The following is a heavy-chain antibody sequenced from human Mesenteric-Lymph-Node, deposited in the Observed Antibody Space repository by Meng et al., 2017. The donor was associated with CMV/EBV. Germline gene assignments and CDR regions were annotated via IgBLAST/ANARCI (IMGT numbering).Heavy chain of an antibody. Sequence: SETLSLTCTVSGYSISSGYYWGWIRQPPGKGLEWIGSIYHSGSTNYNPSLKSRVTISVDTSKNQFSLKLSSVTAADTAVYYCARGDTTYGMDVWGQGTTVTVSS. D-gene: IGHD1-1*01. V-gene: IGHV4-38-2*02. J-gene: IGHJ6*02. CDR1: GYSISSGYY. CDR3: ARGDTTYGMDV. CDR2: IYHSGST.